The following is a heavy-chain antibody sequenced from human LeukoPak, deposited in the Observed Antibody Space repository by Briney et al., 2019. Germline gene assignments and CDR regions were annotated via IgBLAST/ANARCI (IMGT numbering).Heavy chain of an antibody. V-gene: IGHV4-34*01. CDR2: INHSGST. CDR3: ARGPLSSWYGDYYYYMDV. J-gene: IGHJ6*03. D-gene: IGHD6-13*01. CDR1: GGSFSGYY. Sequence: SETLSLTCAVYGGSFSGYYWSWIRQPPGKGLEWIGEINHSGSTNYNPSLKSRVTISVDTSKNQFSLKLSSVTAADTAVYYCARGPLSSWYGDYYYYMDVWDKGTTVTVSS.